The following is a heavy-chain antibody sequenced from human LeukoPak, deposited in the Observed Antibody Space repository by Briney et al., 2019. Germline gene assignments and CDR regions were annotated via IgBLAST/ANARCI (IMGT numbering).Heavy chain of an antibody. Sequence: GRSLTLSCAVSGFTFSSYAMRWVRHAPGKGREWVAVISYDGSNKYYADYVKARFTISRDNSKNTLYLQMNSLRAEDTAVYYCARDSTTVMLAYYFDYWGQGTLVTVSS. V-gene: IGHV3-30*04. CDR1: GFTFSSYA. CDR3: ARDSTTVMLAYYFDY. J-gene: IGHJ4*02. D-gene: IGHD4-17*01. CDR2: ISYDGSNK.